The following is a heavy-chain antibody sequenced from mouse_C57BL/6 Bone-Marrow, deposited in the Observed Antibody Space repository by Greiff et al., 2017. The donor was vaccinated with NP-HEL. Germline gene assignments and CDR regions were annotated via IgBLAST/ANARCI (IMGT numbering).Heavy chain of an antibody. V-gene: IGHV1-69*01. CDR2: IDPSDSYT. CDR1: GYTFTSYW. J-gene: IGHJ1*03. CDR3: ARDYYGSSYDWYFDV. D-gene: IGHD1-1*01. Sequence: QVQLQQPGAELVMPGASVKLSCKASGYTFTSYWMHWVKQRPGQGLEWIGEIDPSDSYTKYNQKFKGKSTLTVDKSSSTAYLQLSSLTSEDSAVYYCARDYYGSSYDWYFDVWGTGTTVTVSS.